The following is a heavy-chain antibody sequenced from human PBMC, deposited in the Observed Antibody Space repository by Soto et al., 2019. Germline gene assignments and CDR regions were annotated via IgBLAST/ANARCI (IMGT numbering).Heavy chain of an antibody. Sequence: PGGSLRLSCAASGFTFSSYGMHWVRQAPGKGLECVAVISYDGSNEYYADSVKGRFTISRDNSKNTLYLQMNSLRAEDTAVYYCAKEGYCSSTSCYPYYYYYGMDVWGQGTTVTVSS. D-gene: IGHD2-2*01. CDR2: ISYDGSNE. V-gene: IGHV3-30*18. J-gene: IGHJ6*02. CDR1: GFTFSSYG. CDR3: AKEGYCSSTSCYPYYYYYGMDV.